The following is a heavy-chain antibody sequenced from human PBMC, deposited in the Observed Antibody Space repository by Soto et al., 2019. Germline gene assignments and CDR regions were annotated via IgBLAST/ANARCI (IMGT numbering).Heavy chain of an antibody. CDR2: ISAYNGNT. V-gene: IGHV1-18*01. CDR3: ARGGSTGTTSSRETPTCQAY. D-gene: IGHD4-17*01. CDR1: GYTFTSYG. J-gene: IGHJ4*02. Sequence: ASVKVSCKASGYTFTSYGISWVRQAPGQGLEWMGWISAYNGNTNYAQKLQGRVTMTTDTSTSTAYMELRSLRSDDTAVYYCARGGSTGTTSSRETPTCQAYWGQGTLVTVSS.